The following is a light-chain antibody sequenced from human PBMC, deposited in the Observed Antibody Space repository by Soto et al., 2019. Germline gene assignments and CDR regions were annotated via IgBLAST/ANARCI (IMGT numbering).Light chain of an antibody. CDR1: RLLLHNDRHNY. CDR2: EVS. CDR3: MQGTHWPWT. V-gene: IGKV2-30*02. Sequence: VVMTHSPLSLPVTLLQPASISCTFSRLLLHNDRHNYLDGFQQRPGHSPRRLIYEVSTRESGVPDRFSGSGSGTDFTLKISRVEAEDVGVYYCMQGTHWPWTFGQGTKVDIK. J-gene: IGKJ1*01.